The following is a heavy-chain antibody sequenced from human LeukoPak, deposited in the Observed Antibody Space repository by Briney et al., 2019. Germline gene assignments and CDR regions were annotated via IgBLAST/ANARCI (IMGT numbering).Heavy chain of an antibody. CDR2: IYYSGST. D-gene: IGHD3-22*01. Sequence: PSETLSLTCTVPGGSISSYYWSWIRQPPGKGLEWIGYIYYSGSTNYNPSLKSRVTISVDTSKNQFFLKLSSVTAADTAVYYCARSQKPIVVVITTADAFDIWGQGTMVTVSS. CDR1: GGSISSYY. CDR3: ARSQKPIVVVITTADAFDI. V-gene: IGHV4-59*01. J-gene: IGHJ3*02.